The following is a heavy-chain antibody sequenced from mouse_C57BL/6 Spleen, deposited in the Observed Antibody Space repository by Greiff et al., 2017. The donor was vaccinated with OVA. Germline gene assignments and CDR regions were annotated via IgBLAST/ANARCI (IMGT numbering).Heavy chain of an antibody. D-gene: IGHD2-4*01. CDR1: GYTFTSYG. CDR3: ARAGYYEGAMDY. CDR2: IYPRSGNT. Sequence: QVQLQQSGAELARPGASVKLSCKASGYTFTSYGISWVKQRPGQGLEWIGEIYPRSGNTYYNEKFKGKATMTVDKSSSTAYMQLRSLTSEDSAVYVCARAGYYEGAMDYWGQGTLVTVSA. V-gene: IGHV1-81*01. J-gene: IGHJ4*01.